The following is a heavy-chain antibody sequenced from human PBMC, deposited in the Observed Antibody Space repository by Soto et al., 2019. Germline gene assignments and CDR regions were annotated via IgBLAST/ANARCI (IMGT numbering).Heavy chain of an antibody. V-gene: IGHV4-34*01. D-gene: IGHD6-19*01. Sequence: SETLSLTCAVYGGSFSGYYWSWIRQPPGKGLEWIGEINHSGSTNYNPSLKSRVTISVDTSKNQLSLKLSSVTAADTAVYYCARGGQLVAVAGTASLQYFDYWGQGTLVTVSS. CDR2: INHSGST. CDR1: GGSFSGYY. J-gene: IGHJ4*02. CDR3: ARGGQLVAVAGTASLQYFDY.